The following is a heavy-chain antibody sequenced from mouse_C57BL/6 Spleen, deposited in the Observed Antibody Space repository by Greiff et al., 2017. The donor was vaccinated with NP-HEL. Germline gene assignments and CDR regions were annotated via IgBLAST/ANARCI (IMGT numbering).Heavy chain of an antibody. V-gene: IGHV1-72*01. J-gene: IGHJ4*01. D-gene: IGHD1-1*01. CDR1: GYTFTSYC. CDR2: IYPGSGGT. CDR3: ARGDYYGSSTGGAMDY. Sequence: VQLQQSGAELVKPGASVKLSCKASGYTFTSYCMHWVKQRPGRGLEWIGRIYPGSGGTKYNEKFKSKATLTVDKPSSTAYMQLSSLTSEDSAVYYCARGDYYGSSTGGAMDYWGQGTSVTVSS.